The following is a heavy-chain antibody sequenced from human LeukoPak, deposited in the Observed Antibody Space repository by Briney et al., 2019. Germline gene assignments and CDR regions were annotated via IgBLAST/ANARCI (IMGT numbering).Heavy chain of an antibody. CDR3: ARSLYSSNWYGFFDY. CDR1: GFTFSNFA. V-gene: IGHV3-30-3*01. J-gene: IGHJ4*02. D-gene: IGHD6-13*01. CDR2: ISYDANVK. Sequence: QPGRSLRLSCAASGFTFSNFAMHWVRQAPGKGLEWVAVISYDANVKYYADSVKGRFTISRDNSKNTLYLQMNSLRAEDTAIYYCARSLYSSNWYGFFDYWGQGTLVTVSS.